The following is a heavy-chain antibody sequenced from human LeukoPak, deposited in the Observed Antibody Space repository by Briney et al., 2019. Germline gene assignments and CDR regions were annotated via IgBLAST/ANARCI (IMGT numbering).Heavy chain of an antibody. V-gene: IGHV3-21*01. Sequence: GGSLRLSCAASGFTFSGYSMNWVRQAPGKGLEWVSSITSSSSYIYYSDSVKGRFTISRDNAKNSLYLQMNSLRAEDTAVYYCARDRGLIGVNYWGQGTLVTVSS. CDR3: ARDRGLIGVNY. J-gene: IGHJ4*02. CDR2: ITSSSSYI. CDR1: GFTFSGYS. D-gene: IGHD2-21*01.